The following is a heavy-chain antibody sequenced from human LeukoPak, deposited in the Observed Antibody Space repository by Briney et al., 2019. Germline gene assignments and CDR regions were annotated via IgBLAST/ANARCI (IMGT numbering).Heavy chain of an antibody. V-gene: IGHV4-59*01. CDR3: SAGPHYYYMDV. CDR2: IYYSGST. J-gene: IGHJ6*03. CDR1: GGSISNYY. Sequence: SETLSLTCTVSGGSISNYYWSWIRQPPGKGLEWIGYIYYSGSTNYNPSLKSRVTISVDTSKNQFSLKLSSVTAADTAVYYCSAGPHYYYMDVWGKGTTVTVSS.